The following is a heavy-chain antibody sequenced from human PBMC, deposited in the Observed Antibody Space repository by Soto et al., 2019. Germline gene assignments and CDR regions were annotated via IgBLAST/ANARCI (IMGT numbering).Heavy chain of an antibody. CDR1: GFTFSSYG. J-gene: IGHJ5*02. D-gene: IGHD2-15*01. CDR3: ARGSARGYWFDP. Sequence: GGSLRLSCAASGFTFSSYGMHWVRQAPGKGLEWVAVIWYDGSNKYYADSVKGRFTISRDNSKNTLYLQMNSLRAEDTAVYYCARGSARGYWFDPWGQGTLVTVSS. V-gene: IGHV3-33*01. CDR2: IWYDGSNK.